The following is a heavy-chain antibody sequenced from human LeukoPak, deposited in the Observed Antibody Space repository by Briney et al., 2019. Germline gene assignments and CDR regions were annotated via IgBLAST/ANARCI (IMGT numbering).Heavy chain of an antibody. J-gene: IGHJ4*02. CDR1: GFTFSSYA. V-gene: IGHV3-30-3*01. CDR2: ISYDGSNK. CDR3: ARAPDCSSTSCYKHFDY. Sequence: GGSLRLSCAASGFTFSSYAMHWVRQAPGKGLEWVAVISYDGSNKYYADSVKGRFTISRDNSKNTLYLQMNSLGAEDTAVYYCARAPDCSSTSCYKHFDYWGQGTLVTVSS. D-gene: IGHD2-2*02.